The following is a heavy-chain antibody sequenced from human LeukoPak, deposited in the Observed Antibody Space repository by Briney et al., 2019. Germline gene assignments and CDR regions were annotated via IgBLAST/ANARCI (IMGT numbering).Heavy chain of an antibody. J-gene: IGHJ6*02. CDR3: ARDSAVATYYGVDV. CDR2: IQSEGSEK. D-gene: IGHD6-19*01. CDR1: GFSFRSYW. Sequence: GGSLRLSCAASGFSFRSYWMSWVRQAPGKGLEWVANIQSEGSEKNYVDSVQGRFTISRDNAKTSLYLQMNSLRADDTAVYYCARDSAVATYYGVDVWGQGITVTVSS. V-gene: IGHV3-7*01.